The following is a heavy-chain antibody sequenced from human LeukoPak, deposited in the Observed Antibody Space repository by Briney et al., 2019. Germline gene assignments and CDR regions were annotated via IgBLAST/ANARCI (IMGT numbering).Heavy chain of an antibody. V-gene: IGHV3-21*01. CDR3: ARSGVLGDCYDY. CDR1: GFTFSSYS. Sequence: GGSLRLSCAASGFTFSSYSMNWVRQAPGKGLEWVSSISSSSSYIYYADSVKGRFTISRDNAKNSLYLQMNSLRAEDTAVYYCARSGVLGDCYDYWGQGTLVTVSS. D-gene: IGHD3-16*01. J-gene: IGHJ4*02. CDR2: ISSSSSYI.